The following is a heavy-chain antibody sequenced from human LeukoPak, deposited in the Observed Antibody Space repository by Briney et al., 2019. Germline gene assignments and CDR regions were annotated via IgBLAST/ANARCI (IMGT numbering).Heavy chain of an antibody. CDR2: TYYGGST. CDR1: GGSISSSDYY. J-gene: IGHJ5*02. Sequence: PESLSLTCTVSGGSISSSDYYWGWIRQPPGRGLEWIGSTYYGGSTYYNPSLKSRVTISVDTSLNQFSLKLSFVTTADTAVYYCARALGYCSGGSCTRGYNWFDPWGQGTLVTVPS. V-gene: IGHV4-39*01. D-gene: IGHD2-15*01. CDR3: ARALGYCSGGSCTRGYNWFDP.